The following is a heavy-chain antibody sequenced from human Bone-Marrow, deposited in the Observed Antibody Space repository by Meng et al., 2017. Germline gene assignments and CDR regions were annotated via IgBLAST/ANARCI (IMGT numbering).Heavy chain of an antibody. D-gene: IGHD3-22*01. J-gene: IGHJ4*02. CDR3: ARDHYYDSSGYYEFDY. CDR2: IWYDGSNK. Sequence: LSLTCTVSGYSITSGYFWGWVRQSPGKGLEWVAVIWYDGSNKYYADSVKGRFTISRDNSKNTLYLQMNSLRAEDTAVYYCARDHYYDSSGYYEFDYWGQGTLVTVSS. CDR1: GYSITSGYF. V-gene: IGHV3-33*08.